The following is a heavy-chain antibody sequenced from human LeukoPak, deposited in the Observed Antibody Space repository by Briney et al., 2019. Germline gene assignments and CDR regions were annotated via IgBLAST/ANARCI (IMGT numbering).Heavy chain of an antibody. Sequence: PGGSLRLSCAASGFTFSSYAMHWVRQAPGKGLGWVTLISYDGSNKDYADSVKGRFTISRDNSKNTLYLQMNSLRLEDTAIYYCARGARGSGWRVFDVWGQGTMVTVSS. D-gene: IGHD6-19*01. V-gene: IGHV3-30*04. J-gene: IGHJ3*01. CDR2: ISYDGSNK. CDR1: GFTFSSYA. CDR3: ARGARGSGWRVFDV.